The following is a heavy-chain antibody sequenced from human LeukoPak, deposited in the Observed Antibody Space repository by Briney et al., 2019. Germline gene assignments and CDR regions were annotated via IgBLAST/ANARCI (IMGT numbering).Heavy chain of an antibody. CDR3: ARHYSGSLTPGIY. CDR2: IYYSGST. V-gene: IGHV4-39*01. Sequence: PSETLSLTCAVSGGSISSSSYYWGWIRQPPGKGLEWIGSIYYSGSTYYNPSLKSRVTISVDTSRNQFSLKLSSVTAADTAVYYCARHYSGSLTPGIYWGQGTLDTVSS. CDR1: GGSISSSSYY. D-gene: IGHD1-26*01. J-gene: IGHJ4*02.